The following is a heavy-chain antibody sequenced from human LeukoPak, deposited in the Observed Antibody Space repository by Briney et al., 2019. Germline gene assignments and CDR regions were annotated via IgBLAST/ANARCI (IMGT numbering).Heavy chain of an antibody. Sequence: ASVKVSCKASGGTFSSYAISWVRQAPGQGLEWMGGIIPIFGTANYAQKFQGRVTITADESTSTAYMELSSLRSEDTAVYYCARGVVVVPAAIDPYNWFDPWGQGTLVTVSS. V-gene: IGHV1-69*13. J-gene: IGHJ5*02. CDR1: GGTFSSYA. D-gene: IGHD2-2*02. CDR2: IIPIFGTA. CDR3: ARGVVVVPAAIDPYNWFDP.